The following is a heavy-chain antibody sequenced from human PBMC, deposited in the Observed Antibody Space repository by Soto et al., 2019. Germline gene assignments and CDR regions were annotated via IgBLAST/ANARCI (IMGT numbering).Heavy chain of an antibody. CDR1: GGSISSGGYY. Sequence: SETLSLTCTVSGGSISSGGYYLSWIRQHPGKGLEWIGYIYYSGSTYYNPSLKSRVTISVDTSKNQFSLKLSSVTAADTAVYYCAREGITMVRGVTRAVYYYYGMDVWGQGTTVTVSS. J-gene: IGHJ6*02. V-gene: IGHV4-31*03. CDR3: AREGITMVRGVTRAVYYYYGMDV. CDR2: IYYSGST. D-gene: IGHD3-10*01.